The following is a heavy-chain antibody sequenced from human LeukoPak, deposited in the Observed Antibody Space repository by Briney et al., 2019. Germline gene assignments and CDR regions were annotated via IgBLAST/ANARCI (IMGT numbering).Heavy chain of an antibody. Sequence: SLRPSCALSVVTLSTFAISWVPRAPGTGLGWVSSIRGSDGSTYYADSVKGRFAISRDNSKNTLYLQMHSLRAEDTAVYYCAKDVYADYGGLDYWGQGTLVTVSS. D-gene: IGHD4-23*01. CDR1: VVTLSTFA. CDR3: AKDVYADYGGLDY. J-gene: IGHJ4*02. V-gene: IGHV3-23*01. CDR2: IRGSDGST.